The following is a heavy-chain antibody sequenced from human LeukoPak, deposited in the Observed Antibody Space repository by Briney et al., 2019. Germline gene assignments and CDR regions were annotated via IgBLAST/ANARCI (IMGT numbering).Heavy chain of an antibody. V-gene: IGHV1-2*02. CDR3: ARDMGRPSYGSVSHNLYFYYYYGMDV. CDR1: GYTFTGYY. J-gene: IGHJ6*02. Sequence: GASVKVSCKASGYTFTGYYMNWVRQAPGQGTEWMGWINPNSGDTSYAQRFQGRVTMTRDKSVSTAYMELRSLTSDDTAVYFCARDMGRPSYGSVSHNLYFYYYYGMDVWGQGTTVTVSS. CDR2: INPNSGDT. D-gene: IGHD3-10*01.